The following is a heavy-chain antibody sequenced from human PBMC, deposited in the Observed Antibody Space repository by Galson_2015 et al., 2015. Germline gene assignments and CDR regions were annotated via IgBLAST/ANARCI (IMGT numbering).Heavy chain of an antibody. CDR3: AREHDHGSGSAGWFDS. Sequence: SLRLSCAASGFIFSSYHMHWVRQAPGKGLEWAAVISSDGNNKYYADSVKGRFTISRDISKNTLYLQMDSLSAEDTAVYYCAREHDHGSGSAGWFDSWGQGTLVDVSS. V-gene: IGHV3-30-3*01. CDR1: GFIFSSYH. J-gene: IGHJ5*01. D-gene: IGHD3-10*01. CDR2: ISSDGNNK.